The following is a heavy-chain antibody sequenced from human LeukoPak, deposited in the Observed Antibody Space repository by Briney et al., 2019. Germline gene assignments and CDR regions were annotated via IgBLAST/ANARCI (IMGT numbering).Heavy chain of an antibody. CDR2: IYYSGST. V-gene: IGHV4-39*07. CDR1: GGSISSSSYY. J-gene: IGHJ3*02. Sequence: PSETLSLTCTVSGGSISSSSYYWGWIRQPPGKGLEWIGSIYYSGSTYYNPSLKSRVTISVDTSKNQFSLKLSSVTAADTAVYYCARVVGATQGGAFDIWGQGTMVTVSS. D-gene: IGHD1-26*01. CDR3: ARVVGATQGGAFDI.